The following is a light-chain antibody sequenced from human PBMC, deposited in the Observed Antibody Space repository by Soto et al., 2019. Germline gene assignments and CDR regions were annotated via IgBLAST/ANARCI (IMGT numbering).Light chain of an antibody. V-gene: IGKV3-20*01. Sequence: EIVLTQSPGTLSLSPGERATLSCRASQSVSSNYLAWYQQKPGRAPWLLIYGASSRATGTPDRFSGSGSGTDFTLTISRLEPEDFAVYYCQQYGSSPRTFGQGTKVEIK. CDR2: GAS. CDR3: QQYGSSPRT. CDR1: QSVSSNY. J-gene: IGKJ1*01.